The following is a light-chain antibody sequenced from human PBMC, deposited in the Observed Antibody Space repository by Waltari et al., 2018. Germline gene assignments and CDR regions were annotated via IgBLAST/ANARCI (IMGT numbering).Light chain of an antibody. CDR1: QSINNY. V-gene: IGKV1-39*01. Sequence: DIQMTQSPSSLSASVGDRVPITCRASQSINNYLNWYQQKPGKAPKLLIYAASSLQSGVPSRFSGSGSGTDFTLTISSLQAEDVAVYYCQQYYSTPLWTFGQGTKVEIK. J-gene: IGKJ1*01. CDR2: AAS. CDR3: QQYYSTPLWT.